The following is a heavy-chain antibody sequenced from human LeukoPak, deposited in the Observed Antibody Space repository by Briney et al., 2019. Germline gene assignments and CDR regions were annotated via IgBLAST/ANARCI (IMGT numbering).Heavy chain of an antibody. CDR3: AGIIRGEYYDFWSGYYPIDY. CDR2: IYYSGST. Sequence: PSETLSLTCTVSGGSISSYYWSWIRQPPGKGLEWIGYIYYSGSTNYNPSLKSRVTISVDTSKNQFSLKLSSVTAADTAVYYCAGIIRGEYYDFWSGYYPIDYWGQGTLVTASS. CDR1: GGSISSYY. J-gene: IGHJ4*02. D-gene: IGHD3-3*01. V-gene: IGHV4-59*01.